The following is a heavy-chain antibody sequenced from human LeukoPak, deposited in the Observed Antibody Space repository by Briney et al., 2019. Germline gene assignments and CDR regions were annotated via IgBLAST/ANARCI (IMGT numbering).Heavy chain of an antibody. D-gene: IGHD3-22*01. CDR3: ARDFSTLYDSNYYSDTYFDY. CDR1: GFTFSSYS. J-gene: IGHJ4*02. V-gene: IGHV3-30*03. Sequence: QPGGSLRLSSVASGFTFSSYSMNWVRQAPGKGLEWVAVISHDGSKKYYAASVTGRFTISRDNSKNTLDLQMNSLRAEDTAVYYCARDFSTLYDSNYYSDTYFDYWGQGTLVTVSS. CDR2: ISHDGSKK.